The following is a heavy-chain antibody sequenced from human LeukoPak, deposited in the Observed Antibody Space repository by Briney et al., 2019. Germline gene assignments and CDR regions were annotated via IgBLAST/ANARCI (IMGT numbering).Heavy chain of an antibody. Sequence: GRSLRLSCAASGFTFSSYEMNWVRQAPGKGLEWVSYISSSGSTIYYADSVKGRFTISRDNSKNTLYLQMNSLRAEDTAVYYCVRGAYSSSWLNFDYWGQGTLVTVSS. CDR3: VRGAYSSSWLNFDY. D-gene: IGHD6-13*01. V-gene: IGHV3-48*03. J-gene: IGHJ4*02. CDR1: GFTFSSYE. CDR2: ISSSGSTI.